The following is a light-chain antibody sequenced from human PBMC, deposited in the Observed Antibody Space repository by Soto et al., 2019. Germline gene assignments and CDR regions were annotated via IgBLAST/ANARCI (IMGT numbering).Light chain of an antibody. CDR2: DVS. Sequence: QSVLTQPRSVSGSPGQSVTISCTGTSSDVGAYNYVSWYQHHPGKAPKLMIYDVSQRPSGVPDRFSGSKSGNTASLTISGLQAEDEADYYCCSYAGSYTGVFGTGTKVTVL. CDR3: CSYAGSYTGV. V-gene: IGLV2-11*01. CDR1: SSDVGAYNY. J-gene: IGLJ1*01.